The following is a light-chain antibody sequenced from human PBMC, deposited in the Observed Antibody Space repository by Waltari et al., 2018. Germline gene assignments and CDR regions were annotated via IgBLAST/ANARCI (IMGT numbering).Light chain of an antibody. Sequence: LQMTHAPSSRYAAGGARVNSTCRGRQRISSYSNWYQQKPGKAPKLLLYAASSLQSGVPSRLSGSGSGTDFTLTISSRQPEDFATYYCRQSYSTPWTFGQGTKVEIK. V-gene: IGKV1-39*01. CDR3: RQSYSTPWT. CDR2: AAS. CDR1: QRISSY. J-gene: IGKJ1*01.